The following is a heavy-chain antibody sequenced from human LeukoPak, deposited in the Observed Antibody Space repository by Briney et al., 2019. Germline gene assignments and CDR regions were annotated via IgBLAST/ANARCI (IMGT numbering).Heavy chain of an antibody. CDR2: ISYDGSNK. CDR1: GFTFSSYA. D-gene: IGHD2-21*02. Sequence: GGSLRLSCAASGFTFSSYAMHWVRQAPGKGLEWVAVISYDGSNKYYADSVKGRFTISRDNSKNTLYLQMNSLRAEDTAVYYCARDYGIPATAITYYFDYWGQGTLVTVSS. J-gene: IGHJ4*02. CDR3: ARDYGIPATAITYYFDY. V-gene: IGHV3-30-3*01.